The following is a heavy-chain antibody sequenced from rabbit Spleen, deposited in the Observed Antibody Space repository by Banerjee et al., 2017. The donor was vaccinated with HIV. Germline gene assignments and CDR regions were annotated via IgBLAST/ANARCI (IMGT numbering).Heavy chain of an antibody. J-gene: IGHJ4*01. CDR2: IYAGSSGNT. V-gene: IGHV1S45*01. D-gene: IGHD7-1*01. CDR1: GFSFSSSYY. CDR3: ARGSYGSGIGPNYFAL. Sequence: QEQLVESGGGLVKPGASLTLICTASGFSFSSSYYMCWVRQAPGKGLEWIACIYAGSSGNTYYASWAKGRFTISKTSSTTVTLQMTSLTAADTATYFCARGSYGSGIGPNYFALWGPGTLVTVS.